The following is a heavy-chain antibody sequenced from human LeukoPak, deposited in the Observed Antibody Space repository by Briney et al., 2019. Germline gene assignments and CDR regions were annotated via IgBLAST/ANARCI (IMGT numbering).Heavy chain of an antibody. D-gene: IGHD3-22*01. CDR3: ARVRIVDYGSSGYYTD. Sequence: PSETLSLTCTVSGYSISSGYYWGWIRQPPGKGLEWIGSIYHSGSTYYNPSLKSRVTISVDTSKNQFSLKLSSVTAADTAVYYCARVRIVDYGSSGYYTDWGQGTLVTVSS. CDR2: IYHSGST. J-gene: IGHJ4*02. V-gene: IGHV4-38-2*02. CDR1: GYSISSGYY.